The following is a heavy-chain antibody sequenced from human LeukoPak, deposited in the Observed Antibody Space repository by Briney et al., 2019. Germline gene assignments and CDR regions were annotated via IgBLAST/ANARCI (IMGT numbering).Heavy chain of an antibody. V-gene: IGHV1-2*02. CDR1: GYTFTDYH. J-gene: IGHJ4*02. CDR3: ARIEPKWLHLDY. D-gene: IGHD5-24*01. Sequence: ASVKVSCKASGYTFTDYHIHWVLQAPGQGLEWMGWINPKSGDTDYLQKFQGRLTVTRDTSISTAYMELSRLTSDDTAMYYCARIEPKWLHLDYWGQGALVTVSS. CDR2: INPKSGDT.